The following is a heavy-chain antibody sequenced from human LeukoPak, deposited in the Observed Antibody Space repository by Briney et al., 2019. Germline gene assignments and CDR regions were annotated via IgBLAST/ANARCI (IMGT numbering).Heavy chain of an antibody. CDR2: INHSGST. J-gene: IGHJ4*02. CDR1: GGSFSGYY. CDR3: ASESRVRLDY. D-gene: IGHD4/OR15-4a*01. Sequence: SETLSLTCAVYGGSFSGYYWSWIRQPPGKGLEWIGEINHSGSTNYNPSLKSRVTISVDTSKNQFSLKLSSVTAADTAVYYCASESRVRLDYWGQGTLVIVSS. V-gene: IGHV4-34*01.